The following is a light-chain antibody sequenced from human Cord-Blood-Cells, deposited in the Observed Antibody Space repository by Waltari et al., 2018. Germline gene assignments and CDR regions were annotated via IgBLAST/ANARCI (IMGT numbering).Light chain of an antibody. CDR3: QSADSSGTWV. CDR1: ALPKQY. CDR2: KDI. J-gene: IGLJ3*02. V-gene: IGLV3-25*03. Sequence: SYELTQPPSVSVSPGQTARIPCSGDALPKQYAYWYQQKPGQAPVLVIYKDIERPSGIPERFSGSSSGTTVTLTISGVQAEDEADYYCQSADSSGTWVFGGGTKLTVL.